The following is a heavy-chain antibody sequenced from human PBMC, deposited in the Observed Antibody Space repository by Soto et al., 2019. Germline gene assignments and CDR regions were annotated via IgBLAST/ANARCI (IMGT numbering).Heavy chain of an antibody. CDR3: GRGGERQNGGFGP. CDR1: GYTFNRYA. D-gene: IGHD3-16*01. CDR2: INTDNGKT. V-gene: IGHV1-3*04. J-gene: IGHJ5*02. Sequence: QVQLVQSGAEEKKPGASVKVSCKASGYTFNRYAIHWVRQAPGQSLEGMGWINTDNGKTKYSQTFQDRVTITKDTAAGTAYMELSRLRSEDRYVYYCGRGGERQNGGFGPWGQGALVTVSS.